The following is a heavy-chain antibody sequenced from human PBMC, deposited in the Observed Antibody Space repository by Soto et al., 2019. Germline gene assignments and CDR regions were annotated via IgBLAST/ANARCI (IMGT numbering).Heavy chain of an antibody. CDR1: GFTFIISA. Sequence: ASVKLSCKASGFTFIISAMHLVRQAPGQRLEWMGWINAGNGNTKYSQKFQGRVTMTRDTSTSTVYMELSSLRSEDTAVYYCARDEGIAAAGTAGYWGQGTLVTVSS. CDR3: ARDEGIAAAGTAGY. D-gene: IGHD6-13*01. J-gene: IGHJ4*02. V-gene: IGHV1-3*01. CDR2: INAGNGNT.